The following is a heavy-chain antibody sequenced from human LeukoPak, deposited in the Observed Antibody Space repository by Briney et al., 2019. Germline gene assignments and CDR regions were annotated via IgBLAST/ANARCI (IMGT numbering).Heavy chain of an antibody. CDR1: GFTFARYA. Sequence: PGGSLRLSCAASGFTFARYAMNWVRQAPGKGLEWGSSVTGGGGDTYYPDSVKGRFPISRDNSRNTLYLQMNSLRAEDTAVYYCAKRLLRDTSTGEGAFDIWGQGTMVTVSS. J-gene: IGHJ3*02. V-gene: IGHV3-23*01. CDR3: AKRLLRDTSTGEGAFDI. CDR2: VTGGGGDT. D-gene: IGHD1-1*01.